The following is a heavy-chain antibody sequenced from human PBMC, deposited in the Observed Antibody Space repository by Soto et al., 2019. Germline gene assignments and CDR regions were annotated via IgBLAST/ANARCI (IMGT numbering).Heavy chain of an antibody. CDR1: GFTFSNYW. CDR2: IKQDGSEK. CDR3: ARDRIRDYDNSGYFYLWYFDY. D-gene: IGHD3-22*01. J-gene: IGHJ4*02. Sequence: PGGSLRLSGAASGFTFSNYWMTWVRQAPGRGLESVANIKQDGSEKYYVDSVKGRFTISRDNAKNSLYLQVNSLRAEDTAVYYCARDRIRDYDNSGYFYLWYFDYWGQGTLVTVSS. V-gene: IGHV3-7*03.